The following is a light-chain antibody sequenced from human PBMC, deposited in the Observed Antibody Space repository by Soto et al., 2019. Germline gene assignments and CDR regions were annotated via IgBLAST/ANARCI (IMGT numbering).Light chain of an antibody. V-gene: IGKV3-11*01. CDR3: QQRSNWPPT. J-gene: IGKJ3*01. Sequence: EIVLTQSPATLSLSPGERATLSCRASQSVSSYLAWYQQKPGQAPRLLIYDASNRATGIPARFSGSGSGTDFTLTISSLEPEAVAVYYCQQRSNWPPTFGPGTKVDIK. CDR2: DAS. CDR1: QSVSSY.